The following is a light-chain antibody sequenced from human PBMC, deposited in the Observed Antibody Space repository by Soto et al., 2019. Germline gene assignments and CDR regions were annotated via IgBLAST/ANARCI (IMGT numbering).Light chain of an antibody. Sequence: DIQMTQSPSTLSASVGDRVTITCRASQSISSWLAWYQQKPGQAPKLLIYDASSLESGVPSRFSGSGSGTEFTLTISSLQTDEFATYYCQQYNSYPWTFGQGTKVEIK. V-gene: IGKV1-5*01. CDR3: QQYNSYPWT. CDR2: DAS. J-gene: IGKJ1*01. CDR1: QSISSW.